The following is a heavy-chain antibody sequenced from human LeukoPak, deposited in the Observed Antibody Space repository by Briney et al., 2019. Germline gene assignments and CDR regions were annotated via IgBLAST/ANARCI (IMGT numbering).Heavy chain of an antibody. CDR3: ARDRSKVAAAGGLFYP. Sequence: GGSLRLSCAASGFTFSSYSMNWVRQAPGKGLEWVSSFSGSSSYTYYADSVKGRFTISRDNAKNSLYLQMHSLRAEDTAVYYCARDRSKVAAAGGLFYPWGQGTLVTVSS. CDR1: GFTFSSYS. D-gene: IGHD6-13*01. V-gene: IGHV3-21*01. CDR2: FSGSSSYT. J-gene: IGHJ5*02.